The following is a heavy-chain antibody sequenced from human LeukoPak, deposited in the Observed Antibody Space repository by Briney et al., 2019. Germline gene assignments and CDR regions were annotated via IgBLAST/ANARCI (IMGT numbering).Heavy chain of an antibody. CDR1: GFTFSSYW. V-gene: IGHV3-48*04. J-gene: IGHJ6*02. Sequence: GGSQRLSCVASGFTFSSYWMNWVRQAPGKGLEWISYISGSGNTIYYADSVQGRLTISRDNAKNSLYLQMNSLRAEDTAVYYCAKRNYYYYGMDVWGQGTTVTVSS. CDR3: AKRNYYYYGMDV. CDR2: ISGSGNTI.